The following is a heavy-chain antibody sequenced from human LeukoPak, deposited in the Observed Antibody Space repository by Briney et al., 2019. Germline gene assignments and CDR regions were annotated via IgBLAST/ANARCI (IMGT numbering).Heavy chain of an antibody. CDR3: ARRTTGTTQGAFDI. D-gene: IGHD1-1*01. CDR2: IYYSGST. Sequence: SETLSLTCTVSGDSINVYHWSWIRQPPGKGLEWIGHIYYSGSTNYNPSLKSRVTISVDTSKNQFSLKLSSVTAADTAVYYCARRTTGTTQGAFDIWGQGTMVTVSS. J-gene: IGHJ3*02. CDR1: GDSINVYH. V-gene: IGHV4-59*01.